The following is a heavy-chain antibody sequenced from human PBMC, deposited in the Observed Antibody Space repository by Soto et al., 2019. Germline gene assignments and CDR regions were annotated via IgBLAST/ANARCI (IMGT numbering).Heavy chain of an antibody. CDR2: IYWDDYK. CDR1: GFSLSTNGVG. CDR3: VHKGAGDRILDY. J-gene: IGHJ4*02. Sequence: QITLKESGPALVKPTQTLTLTCSFSGFSLSTNGVGVGWIRQPPGEALEWLALIYWDDYKHFSPSLESRLTITKDNSKNQVVLTMTNMDPVDTATYYCVHKGAGDRILDYWGQGTPVTVSS. D-gene: IGHD3-16*01. V-gene: IGHV2-5*02.